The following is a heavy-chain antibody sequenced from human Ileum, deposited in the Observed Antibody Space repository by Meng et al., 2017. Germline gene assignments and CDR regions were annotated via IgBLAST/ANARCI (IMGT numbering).Heavy chain of an antibody. CDR1: GFDFKTYL. J-gene: IGHJ6*02. D-gene: IGHD1-14*01. Sequence: GESLMISCAASGFDFKTYLMAWVRQAPGKGLELVGNIDKVGREKNYVDSVKGRFTISRRNVRNSLFLEMISLRAEDTAVYYCETKPRPGNGMAIWGQGTTVTVSS. V-gene: IGHV3-7*01. CDR3: ETKPRPGNGMAI. CDR2: IDKVGREK.